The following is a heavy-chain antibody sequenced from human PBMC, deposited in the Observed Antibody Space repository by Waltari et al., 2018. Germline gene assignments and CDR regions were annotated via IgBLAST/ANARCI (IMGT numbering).Heavy chain of an antibody. CDR3: ATGYNYGPYYIDY. D-gene: IGHD5-18*01. Sequence: QVQLVQSGAEVKRPGSSVKVSCKTSGGTFTNYAINWVRQAPGLGLEWMGRDIPSVDRDHIAQKFQGRVTITADKSTSTAYMELSGLRSEDTAVYYCATGYNYGPYYIDYWGQGTLVTVSS. J-gene: IGHJ4*02. V-gene: IGHV1-69*04. CDR2: DIPSVDRD. CDR1: GGTFTNYA.